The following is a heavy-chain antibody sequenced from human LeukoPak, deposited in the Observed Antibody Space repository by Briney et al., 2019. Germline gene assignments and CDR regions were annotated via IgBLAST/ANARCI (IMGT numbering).Heavy chain of an antibody. CDR1: RFTFSSYS. CDR2: ISSSSSYI. Sequence: GGSLRLSCASSRFTFSSYSMNWVRQAPGKGLEWVSSISSSSSYIYYADSVKGRFTISRDNAKNSLYLQMNSLRAEDTAVYYCATPVTTRYEGHYWGQGTLVTVSS. D-gene: IGHD1-1*01. J-gene: IGHJ4*02. V-gene: IGHV3-21*01. CDR3: ATPVTTRYEGHY.